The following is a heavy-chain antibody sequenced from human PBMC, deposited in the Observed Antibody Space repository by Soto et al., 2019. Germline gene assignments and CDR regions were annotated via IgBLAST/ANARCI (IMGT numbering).Heavy chain of an antibody. D-gene: IGHD1-1*01. V-gene: IGHV1-46*03. Sequence: ASVKVSCKAIGYSFTSHYMHWVRQAPGQGLEWMGTIYPGGVNIGYAQKFKGRVTMTKDTSTSTVYMELNSLTSEDTAVYYCARDLSWHDLVCWFDPLGQGTLLTVSS. CDR2: IYPGGVNI. CDR3: ARDLSWHDLVCWFDP. CDR1: GYSFTSHY. J-gene: IGHJ5*02.